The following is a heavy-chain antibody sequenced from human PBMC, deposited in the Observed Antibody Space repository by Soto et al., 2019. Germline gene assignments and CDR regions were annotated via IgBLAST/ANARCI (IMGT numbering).Heavy chain of an antibody. V-gene: IGHV4-34*01. Sequence: SETLSLTCAVYGGSFRGYYWSWIRQPPGKGLEWIGEINHSGSTNYNPSLKSRVILSVDTSKNQFSLKLSSVTAADTAVYYCATQNPGNRHFDYWGQGHQVTVSS. J-gene: IGHJ4*02. CDR3: ATQNPGNRHFDY. CDR2: INHSGST. D-gene: IGHD3-10*01. CDR1: GGSFRGYY.